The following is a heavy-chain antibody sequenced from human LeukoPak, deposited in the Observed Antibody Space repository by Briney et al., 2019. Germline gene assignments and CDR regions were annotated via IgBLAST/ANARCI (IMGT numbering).Heavy chain of an antibody. J-gene: IGHJ4*02. CDR2: LYSGGVT. CDR1: GFIVSNNY. CDR3: ARDPGAWYYDC. V-gene: IGHV3-53*01. D-gene: IGHD7-27*01. Sequence: PGGSLRLSCAASGFIVSNNYMTWVRQAPGKGLEWVAVLYSGGVTSYADSVKGRFTISRDKSKNTLYLQMSSLRDEDTAVYYCARDPGAWYYDCWGQGALVTVSS.